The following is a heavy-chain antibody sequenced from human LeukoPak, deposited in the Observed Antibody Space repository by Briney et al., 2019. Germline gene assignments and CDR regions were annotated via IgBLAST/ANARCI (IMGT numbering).Heavy chain of an antibody. Sequence: PSETLSLTCTVAGGSIISTSYYWGWIRQPPGRGLEWIGSIYKSGSTYYYPSLKSRVTISVDTSKNQFSLKLSSVTAADTAVYYCARHGGSTGFDPFDYWGQGALVTVSS. V-gene: IGHV4-39*01. CDR3: ARHGGSTGFDPFDY. D-gene: IGHD5-12*01. CDR2: IYKSGST. J-gene: IGHJ4*02. CDR1: GGSIISTSYY.